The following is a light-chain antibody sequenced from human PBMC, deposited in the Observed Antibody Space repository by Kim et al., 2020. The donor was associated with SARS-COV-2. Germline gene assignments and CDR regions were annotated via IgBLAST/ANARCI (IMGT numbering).Light chain of an antibody. CDR1: SGNIASNY. CDR2: EDN. CDR3: QSYDSNIGV. J-gene: IGLJ3*02. V-gene: IGLV6-57*01. Sequence: NFMLTQPHSVSESPGKTVTISCTRSSGNIASNYVQWYQQRPGSSPTTVIYEDNERPSGVPDRFSGSIDSSSNSASLTISGLKAEDEADYYCQSYDSNIGVFGGGTQLTVL.